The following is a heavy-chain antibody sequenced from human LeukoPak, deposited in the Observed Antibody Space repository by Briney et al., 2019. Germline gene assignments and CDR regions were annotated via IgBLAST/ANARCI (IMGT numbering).Heavy chain of an antibody. CDR2: ISYDGSNK. Sequence: GRSLRLSCAASGFTFSSYGMHWVRQAPGKGLEWVAVISYDGSNKYYADSVKGRFTISRDNSKNTLYLQMNSLRDEDTAVYYCARGGSVLRYFDWYKAAGWFDPWGQGTLVTVSS. CDR3: ARGGSVLRYFDWYKAAGWFDP. J-gene: IGHJ5*02. V-gene: IGHV3-30*03. CDR1: GFTFSSYG. D-gene: IGHD3-9*01.